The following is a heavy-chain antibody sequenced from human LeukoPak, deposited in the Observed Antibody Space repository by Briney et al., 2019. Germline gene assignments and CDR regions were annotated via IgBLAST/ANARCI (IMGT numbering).Heavy chain of an antibody. J-gene: IGHJ5*02. CDR1: GYTFTSYG. CDR3: ARAGDIVVVPAPQAWFDP. V-gene: IGHV1-18*01. D-gene: IGHD2-2*01. Sequence: ASVKVSCKASGYTFTSYGISWVRQAPGQGLEWMGWISAYNGNTNHAQKLQGRVTMTTDTSTSTAYMELRSLRSDDTAVYYCARAGDIVVVPAPQAWFDPWGQGTLVTVSS. CDR2: ISAYNGNT.